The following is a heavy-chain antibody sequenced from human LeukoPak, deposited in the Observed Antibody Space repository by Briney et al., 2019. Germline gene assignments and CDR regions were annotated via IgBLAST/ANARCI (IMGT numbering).Heavy chain of an antibody. CDR2: IWYDGSNK. CDR1: GFTFSSYG. J-gene: IGHJ4*02. V-gene: IGHV3-33*01. CDR3: AREEVSSSWVYYFDY. D-gene: IGHD6-13*01. Sequence: PGGSLRLSCAASGFTFSSYGMHWVPQAPGKGLEWVAVIWYDGSNKYYADSVKGRFTISRDNSKNTLYLQMNSLRAEDTAVYYCAREEVSSSWVYYFDYWGQGTLVTVSS.